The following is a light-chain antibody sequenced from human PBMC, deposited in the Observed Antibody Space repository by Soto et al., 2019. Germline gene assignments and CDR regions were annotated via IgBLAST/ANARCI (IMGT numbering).Light chain of an antibody. CDR2: DVN. CDR1: SIDVGGDNY. J-gene: IGLJ3*02. V-gene: IGLV2-11*01. Sequence: QSALTQPRSVSGSPGQTVTISCTGNSIDVGGDNYVSWYQQHQGKAPNLMIYDVNTWPSGVPDRFSGTKSGTTASLTISGLQAEDEADYHCCSYAGSHTPWVFGGGTKVTVL. CDR3: CSYAGSHTPWV.